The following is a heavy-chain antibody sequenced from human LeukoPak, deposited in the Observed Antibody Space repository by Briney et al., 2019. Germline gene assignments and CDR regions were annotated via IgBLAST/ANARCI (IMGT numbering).Heavy chain of an antibody. V-gene: IGHV1-8*01. CDR3: ARGKLPSGSYYGY. CDR1: GYTFTSYA. Sequence: GASVKVSCKASGYTFTSYAINWVRQATGQGLEWMGWMNPNSGNTGYAQKFQGRVTMTRNTSISTAYMELSNLRSEDTAVYYCARGKLPSGSYYGYWGQGTLVTVSS. D-gene: IGHD1-26*01. J-gene: IGHJ4*02. CDR2: MNPNSGNT.